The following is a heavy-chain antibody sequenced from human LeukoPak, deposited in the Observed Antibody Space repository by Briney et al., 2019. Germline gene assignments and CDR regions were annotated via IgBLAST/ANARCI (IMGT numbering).Heavy chain of an antibody. CDR1: GFTFSSYA. CDR3: AKDHGSSDWYYFAY. J-gene: IGHJ4*02. D-gene: IGHD6-13*01. V-gene: IGHV3-30*02. CDR2: IHYDGSNN. Sequence: GGSLRLSCAASGFTFSSYAMHWVRQAPGKGLEGVAFIHYDGSNNYYADSVNGRFTISRDNSKNTLYVQTNTPICDNTTGYYCAKDHGSSDWYYFAYWGQGTLVTVSS.